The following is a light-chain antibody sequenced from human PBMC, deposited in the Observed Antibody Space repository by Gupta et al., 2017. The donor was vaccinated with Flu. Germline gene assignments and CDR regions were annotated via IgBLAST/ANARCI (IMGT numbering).Light chain of an antibody. CDR3: QQRNNCPFT. CDR2: DAS. J-gene: IGKJ4*01. Sequence: PVTLSLSPGERATLSCRASQSIRNYLAWYQQKPGQAPRLLIYDASNRATGIPARFSGSGSETEFTLTISSRESEDFAVYYCQQRNNCPFTFGRGTKVEIK. V-gene: IGKV3-11*01. CDR1: QSIRNY.